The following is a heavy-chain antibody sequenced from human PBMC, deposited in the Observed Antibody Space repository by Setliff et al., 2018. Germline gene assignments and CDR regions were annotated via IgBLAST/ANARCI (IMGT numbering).Heavy chain of an antibody. Sequence: TLSLTCTVSGGSISSSSYYWGWIRQPPGKGLEWIGSIYYSGSTYYNPSLKSRVTISVDTSKNQFSLKLSSVTAADTAVYYCARDKPEGYNFWSGYLGGGLMDVWGQGTTVTSP. V-gene: IGHV4-39*07. CDR3: ARDKPEGYNFWSGYLGGGLMDV. CDR1: GGSISSSSYY. D-gene: IGHD3-3*01. J-gene: IGHJ6*02. CDR2: IYYSGST.